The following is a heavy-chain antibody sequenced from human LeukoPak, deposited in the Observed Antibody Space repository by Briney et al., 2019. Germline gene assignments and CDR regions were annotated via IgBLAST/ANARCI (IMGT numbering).Heavy chain of an antibody. D-gene: IGHD3-22*01. CDR2: ISCYTTTI. V-gene: IGHV3-48*02. CDR3: ARGGGYDSSGYYYSRPFDY. J-gene: IGHJ4*02. CDR1: LFTLKSYS. Sequence: PGRSLRLSCAASLFTLKSYSMNSVPHSPGKGLEWVSYISCYTTTIFYADSLKGRFSISRDNAKNSLYLQMNSLRDEGTAAYYCARGGGYDSSGYYYSRPFDYWGQGTLVTVSS.